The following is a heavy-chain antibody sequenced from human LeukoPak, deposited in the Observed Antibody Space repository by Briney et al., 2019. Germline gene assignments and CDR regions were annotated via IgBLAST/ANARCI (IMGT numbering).Heavy chain of an antibody. V-gene: IGHV4-59*08. CDR1: GGSITSYY. CDR3: ARTGSTVTMLYPFDH. Sequence: SDTLSLTCTVSGGSITSYYWSWIRQPPGKGLEWIGYIYYSGSTNYNPSLKSRVTISVDTSKNQFSLKLSSVTAADTAVYYCARTGSTVTMLYPFDHWGQGTLVIVSS. J-gene: IGHJ4*02. D-gene: IGHD4-17*01. CDR2: IYYSGST.